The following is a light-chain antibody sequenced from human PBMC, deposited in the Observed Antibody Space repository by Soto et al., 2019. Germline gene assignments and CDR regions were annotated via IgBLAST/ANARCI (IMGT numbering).Light chain of an antibody. CDR1: QSISNW. CDR2: DAS. V-gene: IGKV1-5*01. Sequence: DIQMTQSPSTLSASVGDRVTITCRASQSISNWLAWYQQKPGKAPKLLIYDASNLESGVPSRFSGSGSGTEFILTISSLQPDDFATYYCHQYNNYQYTFGQGTRLEIK. CDR3: HQYNNYQYT. J-gene: IGKJ5*01.